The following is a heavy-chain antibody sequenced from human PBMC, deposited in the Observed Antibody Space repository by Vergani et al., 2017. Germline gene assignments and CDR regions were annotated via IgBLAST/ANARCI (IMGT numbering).Heavy chain of an antibody. V-gene: IGHV4-39*01. CDR2: IYYSGST. D-gene: IGHD6-13*01. J-gene: IGHJ4*02. Sequence: QLQLQESGPGLVKPSATLSLTCSVSGASIRSSNYYWGWIRQPPGKGLEWIGSIYYSGSTYYNPSLKSRVTISVDTSKNPFSLKLSSVTAADTAVYYCARRGIAAPIDYWSQGTLVTVSS. CDR1: GASIRSSNYY. CDR3: ARRGIAAPIDY.